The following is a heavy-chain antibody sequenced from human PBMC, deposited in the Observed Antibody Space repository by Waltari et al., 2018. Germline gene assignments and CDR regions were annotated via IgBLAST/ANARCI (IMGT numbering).Heavy chain of an antibody. CDR2: FTIGGSHT. CDR3: ARDRSVNVVVPAGDAFDF. CDR1: GFTFSDYG. Sequence: VQLLESGGGLVQPGGSLRLSCVASGFTFSDYGMSWVRQAPGKGLGWVSTFTIGGSHTYYADSVKGRFTISRDYSRNRLYLQMGSLRAEDTALYFCARDRSVNVVVPAGDAFDFWGQGTEVTVSS. D-gene: IGHD2-2*01. V-gene: IGHV3-23*01. J-gene: IGHJ3*01.